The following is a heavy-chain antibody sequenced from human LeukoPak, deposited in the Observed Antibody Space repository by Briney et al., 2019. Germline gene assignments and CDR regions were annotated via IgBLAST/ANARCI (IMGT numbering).Heavy chain of an antibody. CDR2: ISYDGSNK. J-gene: IGHJ6*02. D-gene: IGHD7-27*01. V-gene: IGHV3-30*18. CDR3: AKTSLGHPPYYCTMDV. CDR1: GFTFSSYG. Sequence: PGGSLRLSCAASGFTFSSYGMHWVRQAPGKGLEWVAVISYDGSNKYYADSVKGRFTISRDNSKNTLYLQMNSLRAEDTAVYYCAKTSLGHPPYYCTMDVWGQGTTVTVSS.